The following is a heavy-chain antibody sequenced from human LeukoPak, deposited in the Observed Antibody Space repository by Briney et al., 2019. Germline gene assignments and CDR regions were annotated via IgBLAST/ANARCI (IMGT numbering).Heavy chain of an antibody. CDR2: IKEDGSER. J-gene: IGHJ4*02. V-gene: IGHV3-7*01. Sequence: GGSLRLSCAASGFTFISYWMSWVRQAPGKGLEWVANIKEDGSERYFVDSVEGRFTISRDNAKNSLYLQMNSLRAEDTAVYYCARARSIVARHFDYWGQGTLVTVSS. CDR3: ARARSIVARHFDY. D-gene: IGHD6-6*01. CDR1: GFTFISYW.